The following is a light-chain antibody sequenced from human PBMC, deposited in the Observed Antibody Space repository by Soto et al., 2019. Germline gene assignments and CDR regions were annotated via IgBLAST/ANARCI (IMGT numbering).Light chain of an antibody. CDR3: SSYTSSSTLYV. V-gene: IGLV2-14*01. Sequence: QSVLTQPASVSGSPGQSITISCTGTSSDAGGYNYVSWYQQHPGKAPKLMIYDVSNRPSGVSNRFSGSKSGKTASLTISGIQAEDEADYYCSSYTSSSTLYVFGTGTKVTVL. J-gene: IGLJ1*01. CDR1: SSDAGGYNY. CDR2: DVS.